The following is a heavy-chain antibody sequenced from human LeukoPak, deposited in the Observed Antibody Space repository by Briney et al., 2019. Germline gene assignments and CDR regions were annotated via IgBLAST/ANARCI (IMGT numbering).Heavy chain of an antibody. D-gene: IGHD1-7*01. J-gene: IGHJ5*02. CDR2: IWYDGSNK. V-gene: IGHV3-33*01. Sequence: GGSLRLSCAASGFTFSSYGMHWVRQAPGKGLEWVAVIWYDGSNKYYADSVKGRFTISRDNSKNTLYLQMNSLRAEDTALYYCARGNWNYGRFDPWGQGTLVTVSS. CDR3: ARGNWNYGRFDP. CDR1: GFTFSSYG.